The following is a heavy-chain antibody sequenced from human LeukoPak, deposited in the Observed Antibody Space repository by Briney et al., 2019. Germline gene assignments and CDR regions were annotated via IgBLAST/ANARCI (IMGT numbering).Heavy chain of an antibody. J-gene: IGHJ5*02. CDR3: ARGGYYGSGNDFRFDP. CDR1: GDSIKTSNYY. CDR2: INHSGST. Sequence: SETLSLTCTVSGDSIKTSNYYWGWIRQPPGKGLEWIGEINHSGSTNYNPSLKSRVTISVDTSKNQFSLKLNSVTAADTAAYYCARGGYYGSGNDFRFDPWGQGTLVTVSS. V-gene: IGHV4-39*07. D-gene: IGHD3-10*01.